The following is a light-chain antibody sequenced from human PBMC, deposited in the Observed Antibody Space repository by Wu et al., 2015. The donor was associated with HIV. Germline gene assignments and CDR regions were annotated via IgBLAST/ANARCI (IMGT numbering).Light chain of an antibody. V-gene: IGKV1-5*03. CDR2: KAS. J-gene: IGKJ1*01. CDR1: QSISNW. CDR3: QQYNTYPWT. Sequence: DIQMTQSPSTLSASVGDRVTITCRASQSISNWLAWYQQKPGSAPKLLIYKASALKSGVPSRFSGSRSGTEFTLTINSLQPDDFATYFCQQYNTYPWTFGQGTKVEIK.